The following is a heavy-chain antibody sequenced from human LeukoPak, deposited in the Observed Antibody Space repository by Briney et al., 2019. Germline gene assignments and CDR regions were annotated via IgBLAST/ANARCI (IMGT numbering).Heavy chain of an antibody. J-gene: IGHJ4*02. CDR1: GGFISSYY. D-gene: IGHD3-3*01. Sequence: SETLSLTCTVSGGFISSYYWSWIRQPPGKGLEWIGYIYYSGSTNYNPSLKSRVTISVDTSKNQFSLKLSSVTAADTAVYYCARIHDFWSGYYRDPSYFDYWGQGTLVTVSS. CDR3: ARIHDFWSGYYRDPSYFDY. V-gene: IGHV4-59*08. CDR2: IYYSGST.